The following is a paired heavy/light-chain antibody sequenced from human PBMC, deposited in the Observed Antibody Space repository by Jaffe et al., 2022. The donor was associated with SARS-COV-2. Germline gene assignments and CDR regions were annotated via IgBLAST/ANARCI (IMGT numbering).Heavy chain of an antibody. D-gene: IGHD2-21*01. CDR3: ATGASDKFWSGGEWYPRGKEYLQY. V-gene: IGHV1-8*01. CDR2: MNPKSGNT. Sequence: QVQLVQSGAEVQKPGASVKVFCKASGYTFTSVDINWVRQASGQGPEWMGWMNPKSGNTGYAQKFQGRLTMTRDISMSTAYMELSNVGPEDTALYYCATGASDKFWSGGEWYPRGKEYLQYWGQGTPLIVSS. CDR1: GYTFTSVD. J-gene: IGHJ1*01.
Light chain of an antibody. CDR1: QTISSNY. CDR2: DAS. Sequence: EIVLTQSPATLSLSPGERATLSCGASQTISSNYLAWYQQRPGLAPRLLIYDASNRATGIPDRFSGSGSGSDFTLTISRLEPEDFAVYFCQQYDTSPYTFGQGTKL. J-gene: IGKJ2*01. CDR3: QQYDTSPYT. V-gene: IGKV3D-20*01.